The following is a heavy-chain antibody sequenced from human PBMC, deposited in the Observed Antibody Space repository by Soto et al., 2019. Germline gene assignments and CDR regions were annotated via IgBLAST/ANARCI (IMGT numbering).Heavy chain of an antibody. V-gene: IGHV4-59*01. CDR2: AYDNGRP. J-gene: IGHJ4*02. CDR1: GGSISVYY. Sequence: QVQLQESGPGQVKPSETLSLTCTISGGSISVYYWSWIRQSPRQGLEWIGYAYDNGRPYYSPSLKSRVTISADTSKNQISLKLTSATAADTAVYYCARGVGSSPPRYWGRGTLVTVSS. D-gene: IGHD3-9*01. CDR3: ARGVGSSPPRY.